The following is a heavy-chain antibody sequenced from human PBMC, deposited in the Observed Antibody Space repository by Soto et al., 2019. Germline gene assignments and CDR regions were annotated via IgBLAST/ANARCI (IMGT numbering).Heavy chain of an antibody. CDR3: ARDQSLTTFYFDY. Sequence: SVKVSCKASGGTFSSYTISWVRQAPGQGLEWMGRIIPILGIANYAQKFQGRVTITADKSTSTAYMELSSLRSEDTAVYYCARDQSLTTFYFDYWGQGTLVTVSS. CDR2: IIPILGIA. D-gene: IGHD4-17*01. CDR1: GGTFSSYT. J-gene: IGHJ4*02. V-gene: IGHV1-69*04.